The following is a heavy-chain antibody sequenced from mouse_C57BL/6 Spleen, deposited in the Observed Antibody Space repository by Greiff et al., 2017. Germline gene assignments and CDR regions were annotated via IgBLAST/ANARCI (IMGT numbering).Heavy chain of an antibody. CDR1: GYTFTSYG. Sequence: VQLQESGAELARPGASVKLSCKASGYTFTSYGISWVKQRTGQGLEWIGEIYPRSGNTYYNEKFKGKATLTADKASSTAYMELRSLTSEDSAVYFCARKPRALTPRDYWGQGTTLTVSS. D-gene: IGHD3-3*01. CDR3: ARKPRALTPRDY. J-gene: IGHJ2*01. V-gene: IGHV1-81*01. CDR2: IYPRSGNT.